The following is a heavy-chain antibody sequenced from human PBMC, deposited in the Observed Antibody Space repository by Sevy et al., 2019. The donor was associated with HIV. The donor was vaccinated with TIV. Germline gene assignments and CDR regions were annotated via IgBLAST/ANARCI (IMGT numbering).Heavy chain of an antibody. Sequence: GGSLRLSCAASGFSFSSYGMHWVRQAPGKGLEWMSYIQYDGSNKDYGDSVKGRFTISRDNSKNTLYLQMNSLRVEDTAVFYCVKEGGGGGGDHWCQGTLVTVSS. CDR1: GFSFSSYG. V-gene: IGHV3-30*02. D-gene: IGHD3-16*01. CDR2: IQYDGSNK. CDR3: VKEGGGGGGDH. J-gene: IGHJ4*02.